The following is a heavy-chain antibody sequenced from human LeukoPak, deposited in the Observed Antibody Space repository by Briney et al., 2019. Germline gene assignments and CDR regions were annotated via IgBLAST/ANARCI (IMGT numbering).Heavy chain of an antibody. Sequence: GGSLRLSCAASGFTFSSYAMSWVRQAPGKGLEWVSAISGSGGSTYYADSVKGRFTISRDNSKNTLYLQMNSLRAEDTAVYYCAKEPEEKDRLRYFDWLPKTAGFDYWGQGTLVTVSS. V-gene: IGHV3-23*01. CDR3: AKEPEEKDRLRYFDWLPKTAGFDY. D-gene: IGHD3-9*01. CDR2: ISGSGGST. CDR1: GFTFSSYA. J-gene: IGHJ4*02.